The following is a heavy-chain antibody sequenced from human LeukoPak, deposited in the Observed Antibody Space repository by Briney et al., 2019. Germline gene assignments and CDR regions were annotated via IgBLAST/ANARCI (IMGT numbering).Heavy chain of an antibody. CDR3: ARDLGIVVVVAARLENWFDP. CDR2: IYTSGST. J-gene: IGHJ5*02. V-gene: IGHV4-4*07. CDR1: GGSISGYY. D-gene: IGHD2-15*01. Sequence: PSETLSLTCTVSGGSISGYYWSWIRQPAGKGLEWIGRIYTSGSTNYNPSLKSRVTMSVDTSKNQFSLKLSSVTAADTAVYYCARDLGIVVVVAARLENWFDPWGQGTLVTVSS.